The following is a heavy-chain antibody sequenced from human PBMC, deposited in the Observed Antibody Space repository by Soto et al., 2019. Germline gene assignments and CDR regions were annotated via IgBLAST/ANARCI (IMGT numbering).Heavy chain of an antibody. Sequence: GVSLRLSCSASGFTFSIYAMHWVRQAPGKGLEYVSSISTNGGSTHYADSVKGRFTISRDNSKNTQYLQMSSLRADDTAVYYCVKGEYYYDSSGYYPFDYWGQGTLVTVSS. CDR2: ISTNGGST. J-gene: IGHJ4*02. D-gene: IGHD3-22*01. CDR1: GFTFSIYA. CDR3: VKGEYYYDSSGYYPFDY. V-gene: IGHV3-64D*06.